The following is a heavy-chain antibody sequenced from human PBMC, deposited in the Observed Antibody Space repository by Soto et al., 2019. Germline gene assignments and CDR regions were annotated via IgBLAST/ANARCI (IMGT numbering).Heavy chain of an antibody. D-gene: IGHD1-26*01. Sequence: GEALKISCKGSGYSFTSYWISWVRQMPGKGLEWMGRIDPSDSYTNYSPSFQGHVTISADKSISTAYLQWSSLKASDTAIYYCARPYTVVGATRSQGAFAIWGQGTMVTVSS. CDR1: GYSFTSYW. J-gene: IGHJ3*02. CDR3: ARPYTVVGATRSQGAFAI. CDR2: IDPSDSYT. V-gene: IGHV5-10-1*01.